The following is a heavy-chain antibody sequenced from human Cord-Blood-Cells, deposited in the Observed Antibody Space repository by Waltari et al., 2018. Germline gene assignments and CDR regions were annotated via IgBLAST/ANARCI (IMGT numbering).Heavy chain of an antibody. CDR1: AGSFISSSYY. V-gene: IGHV4-39*01. CDR2: IYYSGST. D-gene: IGHD6-19*01. CDR3: ASIAVAGLLFDY. Sequence: QLQLQESGPGLVKPSETLSLTCTVPAGSFISSSYYWVSYRQPPWKGLEWIGSIYYSGSTYYNPSLKSRVTISVDTSKNQFSLKLSSVTAADTAVYYCASIAVAGLLFDYWGQGTLVTVSS. J-gene: IGHJ4*02.